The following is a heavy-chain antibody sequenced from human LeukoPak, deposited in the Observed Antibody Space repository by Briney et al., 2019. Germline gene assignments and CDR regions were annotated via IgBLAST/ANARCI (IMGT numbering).Heavy chain of an antibody. V-gene: IGHV4-59*01. Sequence: SETLSLTCTVSGGSISSYYWSWIRQPPGKGLEWIGYIYYSGSTNYNPSLKSRVTISLDTSKNQFSLKLSSVTAADTAVYYCARVGYSYGYPGAFDIWGQGTMVTVSS. CDR2: IYYSGST. CDR1: GGSISSYY. D-gene: IGHD5-18*01. J-gene: IGHJ3*02. CDR3: ARVGYSYGYPGAFDI.